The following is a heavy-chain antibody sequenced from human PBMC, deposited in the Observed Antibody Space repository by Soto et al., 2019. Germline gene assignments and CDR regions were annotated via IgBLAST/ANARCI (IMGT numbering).Heavy chain of an antibody. CDR3: ARDPQQLVPFDY. CDR1: GFTFSSYA. V-gene: IGHV3-30-3*01. J-gene: IGHJ4*02. CDR2: ISYDGSNK. Sequence: GGSLRLSCAASGFTFSSYAMHWVRQAPGKGLEWVAVISYDGSNKYYADSVKGRFTISRDNSKNTLYLQMNSLRAEDTAVYYCARDPQQLVPFDYWGQGTLVTVSS. D-gene: IGHD6-13*01.